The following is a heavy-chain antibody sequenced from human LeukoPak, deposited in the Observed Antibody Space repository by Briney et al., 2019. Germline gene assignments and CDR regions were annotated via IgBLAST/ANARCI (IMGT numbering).Heavy chain of an antibody. CDR3: ARGSQPWRYVDV. CDR2: INHSGST. V-gene: IGHV4-39*07. J-gene: IGHJ6*03. CDR1: GGSISSSSYY. Sequence: SETLSLTCTVSGGSISSSSYYWGWIRQPPGKGLEWIGEINHSGSTNYNPSLKSRVTISVDTSKNQFSLKLSSVTAADTAVYYCARGSQPWRYVDVWGKGTTVTISS.